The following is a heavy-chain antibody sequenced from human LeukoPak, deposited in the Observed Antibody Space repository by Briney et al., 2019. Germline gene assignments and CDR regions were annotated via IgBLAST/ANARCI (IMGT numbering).Heavy chain of an antibody. CDR2: IYYSGST. CDR3: ATRTGDYVAAFDI. Sequence: SETLSLTCTVSGGSISSSSYYWGWIRQPPGKGLEWIGSIYYSGSTYYNPSLKSRVTISVDRSKNQFSLKLSSVTAADTAVYYCATRTGDYVAAFDIWGQGTMVTVSS. D-gene: IGHD4-17*01. CDR1: GGSISSSSYY. V-gene: IGHV4-39*07. J-gene: IGHJ3*02.